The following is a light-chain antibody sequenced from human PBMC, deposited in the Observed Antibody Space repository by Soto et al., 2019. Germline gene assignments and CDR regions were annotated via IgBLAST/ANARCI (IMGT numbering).Light chain of an antibody. Sequence: QSVLTQPPSASGSPGQSVTISCTGTSVDVGAYNYVSWYQQHPGKAPKLMIYEVSKRPSGVPDRFSGSKSGNTASLTVSGLQAEDEADYYCTSYAGSVLFGGGTKLTVL. CDR2: EVS. J-gene: IGLJ2*01. CDR1: SVDVGAYNY. CDR3: TSYAGSVL. V-gene: IGLV2-8*01.